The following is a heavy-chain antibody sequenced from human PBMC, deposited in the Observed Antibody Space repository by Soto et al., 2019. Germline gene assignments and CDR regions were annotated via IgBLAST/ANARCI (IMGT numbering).Heavy chain of an antibody. Sequence: GGSMRLSCAASGYTVSSYAMGWVRQAPGKGLEWVSAISGSGGSTYYADSVKGRFTISRDNSKNTLYLQMNSLRAEDTAVYYCATSPPKYYDFWSGYSWFDYWGQGTLVTVSS. CDR1: GYTVSSYA. V-gene: IGHV3-23*01. CDR2: ISGSGGST. J-gene: IGHJ4*02. D-gene: IGHD3-3*01. CDR3: ATSPPKYYDFWSGYSWFDY.